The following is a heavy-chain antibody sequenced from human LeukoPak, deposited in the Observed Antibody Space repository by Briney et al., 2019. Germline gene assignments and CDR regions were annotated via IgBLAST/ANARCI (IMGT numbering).Heavy chain of an antibody. CDR2: IYYSGST. D-gene: IGHD3-10*01. Sequence: SETLSLTCTVSGYSISSGYYWGWIRQPPGKGLEWIGSIYYSGSTYYNPSLKSRVTISVDTSKNQFSLKLSSVTAADTAVYYCARGANYYGSGSYVLFYYYYYYYMDVWGKGTTVTVSS. CDR1: GYSISSGYY. J-gene: IGHJ6*03. V-gene: IGHV4-38-2*02. CDR3: ARGANYYGSGSYVLFYYYYYYYMDV.